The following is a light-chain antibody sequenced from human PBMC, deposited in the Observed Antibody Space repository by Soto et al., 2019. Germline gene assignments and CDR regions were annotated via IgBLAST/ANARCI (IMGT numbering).Light chain of an antibody. CDR1: QSLVYSDGNTY. CDR2: QVS. Sequence: DVVMTQSPLSLPVTLGQPASISCRSSQSLVYSDGNTYLHWFQQRPGQSPRRLIYQVSNRDSGVPDRFSGSGSGTDFTLKISRVEADDVGVYYCMQDIYWPSTFGQVTKVEIK. J-gene: IGKJ1*01. CDR3: MQDIYWPST. V-gene: IGKV2-30*01.